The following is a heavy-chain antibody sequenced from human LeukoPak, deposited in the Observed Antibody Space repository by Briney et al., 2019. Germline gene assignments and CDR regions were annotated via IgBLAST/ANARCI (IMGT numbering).Heavy chain of an antibody. D-gene: IGHD4-17*01. CDR2: IIPIFGIA. Sequence: GASVKVSCKASGGTFSSYAISWVRQAPGQGLEWMGRIIPIFGIANYAQEFQGRVTITADKSTSTAYMELSSLRSEDTAVYYCARLPDDYGDYVSDYRGQGTLVTVSS. CDR1: GGTFSSYA. CDR3: ARLPDDYGDYVSDY. J-gene: IGHJ4*02. V-gene: IGHV1-69*04.